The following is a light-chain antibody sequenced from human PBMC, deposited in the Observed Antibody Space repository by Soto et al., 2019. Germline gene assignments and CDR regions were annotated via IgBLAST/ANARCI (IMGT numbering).Light chain of an antibody. CDR3: CSYAGSYSYV. CDR1: SSDVGGYNY. J-gene: IGLJ1*01. Sequence: QSALTQPRSVSGSPGQSVTISCTGTSSDVGGYNYVSWYQQHPGRAPKLMIYDVSKRPSGVPDRFSGSKSGNTASLTSSGHPAEDEADYYCCSYAGSYSYVFGTGPKVTVL. V-gene: IGLV2-11*01. CDR2: DVS.